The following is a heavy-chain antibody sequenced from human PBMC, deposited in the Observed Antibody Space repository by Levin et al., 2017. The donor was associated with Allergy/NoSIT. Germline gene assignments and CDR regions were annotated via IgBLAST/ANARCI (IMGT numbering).Heavy chain of an antibody. CDR3: ARASEQLLNLIDY. CDR2: IYYSGST. V-gene: IGHV4-30-4*01. D-gene: IGHD6-13*01. CDR1: GGSISSGDYY. J-gene: IGHJ4*02. Sequence: SQTLSLTCTVSGGSISSGDYYWSWIRQPPGKGLEWIGYIYYSGSTYYNPSLKSRVTISVDTSKNQFSLKLSSVTAADTAVYYCARASEQLLNLIDYWGQGTLVTVSS.